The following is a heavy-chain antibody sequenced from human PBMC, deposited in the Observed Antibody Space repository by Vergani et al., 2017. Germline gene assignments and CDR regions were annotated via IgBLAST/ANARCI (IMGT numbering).Heavy chain of an antibody. V-gene: IGHV3-30*18. CDR2: ISYVGSNK. CDR3: AKGARGSGIDY. Sequence: QVQLVESGGGVVQPGRSLRLSCAASGFTFSSYGMHWVRQAPGKGLEWVAVISYVGSNKYYADSVKGRFTISRDNSKNTLYLQMNSLRAEDTAVYYCAKGARGSGIDYWGQGTLVTVSS. CDR1: GFTFSSYG. J-gene: IGHJ4*02. D-gene: IGHD3-10*01.